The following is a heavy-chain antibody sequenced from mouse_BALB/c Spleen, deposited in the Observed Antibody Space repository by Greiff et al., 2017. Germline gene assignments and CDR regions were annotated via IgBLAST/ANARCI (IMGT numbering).Heavy chain of an antibody. CDR2: ISSGGSYT. CDR3: ARLDYFDY. V-gene: IGHV5-9-3*01. CDR1: GFTFSSYA. J-gene: IGHJ2*01. Sequence: EVKVVESGGGLVKPGGSLKLSCAASGFTFSSYAMSWVRQTPEKRLEWVATISSGGSYTYYPDSVKGRFTISRDNAKNTLYLQMSSLRSEDTAMYYCARLDYFDYWGQGTTRTVSS.